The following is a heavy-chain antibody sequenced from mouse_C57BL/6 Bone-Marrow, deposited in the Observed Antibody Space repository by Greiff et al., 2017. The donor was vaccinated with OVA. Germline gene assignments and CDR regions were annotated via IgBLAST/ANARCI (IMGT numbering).Heavy chain of an antibody. CDR2: IDPSDSYT. D-gene: IGHD1-1*01. Sequence: QVQLQQPGAELVMPGASVKLSCKASGYTFTSYWMHWVKQRPGQGLEWIGEIDPSDSYTNYNQKFKGKSTLTVDKSSSTAYMQLSSLTSEDSAVDDCASDCSSSAWFAYWGQGTLVTVSA. V-gene: IGHV1-69*01. CDR1: GYTFTSYW. J-gene: IGHJ3*01. CDR3: ASDCSSSAWFAY.